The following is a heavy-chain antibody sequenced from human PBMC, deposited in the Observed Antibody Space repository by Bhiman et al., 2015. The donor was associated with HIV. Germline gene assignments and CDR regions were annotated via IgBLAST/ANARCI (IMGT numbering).Heavy chain of an antibody. J-gene: IGHJ4*02. CDR1: GFTFDDAA. V-gene: IGHV3-9*01. CDR3: ASGSGSVNFDY. CDR2: VSWNSGKI. D-gene: IGHD3-10*01. Sequence: EVQLVESGGDFVQPGTSLRLSCAASGFTFDDAAMHWVRQPPGKGLEWVASVSWNSGKIDYADSVKGRFTVSRDNAKNSLYLQMNSLRAEDTAVYYCASGSGSVNFDYWGQGTLVTVSS.